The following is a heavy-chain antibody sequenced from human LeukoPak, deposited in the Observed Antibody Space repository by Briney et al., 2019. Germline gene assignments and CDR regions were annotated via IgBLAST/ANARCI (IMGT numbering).Heavy chain of an antibody. CDR3: ATSGYYGSGSYPYWYFDL. CDR1: GYTLTELS. CDR2: FDPEDGET. V-gene: IGHV1-24*01. Sequence: ASVKVSCKVSGYTLTELSMHWVRQAPGKGLGWMGGFDPEDGETIYAQKFQGRVTMTEDTSTDTAYMELSSLRSEDTAVYYCATSGYYGSGSYPYWYFDLWGRGTLVTVSS. D-gene: IGHD3-10*01. J-gene: IGHJ2*01.